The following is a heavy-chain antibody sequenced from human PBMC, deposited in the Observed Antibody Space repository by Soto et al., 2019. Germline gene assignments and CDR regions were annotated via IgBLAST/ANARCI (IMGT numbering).Heavy chain of an antibody. Sequence: QVQLQESGPVLVKPSETLSLTCTVSGASVSSGNYYWSWIRQSPVKGLEWIGYIFYSGSTNYNTSLKSRVTISVDTSKNQFSLKLRSVTAADTAVYYCARDVTTSGRHPPESTWGQGTLVTVS. D-gene: IGHD6-19*01. V-gene: IGHV4-61*01. CDR1: GASVSSGNYY. J-gene: IGHJ5*02. CDR3: ARDVTTSGRHPPEST. CDR2: IFYSGST.